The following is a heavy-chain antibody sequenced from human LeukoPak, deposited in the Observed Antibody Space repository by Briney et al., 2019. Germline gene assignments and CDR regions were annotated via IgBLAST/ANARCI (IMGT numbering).Heavy chain of an antibody. Sequence: GGSLRLSCAASGFSFSSYGMHWVRQAPGKGLEWVAFIRYDGSNKYYADSVKGRFTISRDNSKNTLYLQMNSLRAEDTAVYYCAKVLREYGGYDNYMDVWGKGTTVTISS. J-gene: IGHJ6*03. D-gene: IGHD5-12*01. CDR2: IRYDGSNK. CDR3: AKVLREYGGYDNYMDV. V-gene: IGHV3-30*02. CDR1: GFSFSSYG.